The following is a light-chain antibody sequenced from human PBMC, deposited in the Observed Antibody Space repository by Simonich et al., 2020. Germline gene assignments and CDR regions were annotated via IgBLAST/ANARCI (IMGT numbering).Light chain of an antibody. CDR2: WAS. J-gene: IGKJ1*01. CDR3: QQYYSTPTWT. V-gene: IGKV4-1*01. Sequence: DIVMTQSPDSLAVSLGERATINCKSSQSVLYSSNNKNYLAWYQQKQGQPPKLLIYWASTRESGVPDRFSCSGSGTDFTLTISSLQAEDVAVYYCQQYYSTPTWTFGQGTKVEIK. CDR1: QSVLYSSNNKNY.